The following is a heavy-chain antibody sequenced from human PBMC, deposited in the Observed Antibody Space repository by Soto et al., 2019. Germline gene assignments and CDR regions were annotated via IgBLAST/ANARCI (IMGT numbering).Heavy chain of an antibody. CDR3: AKLGFVLMELYYLDQ. CDR1: GSTFSSYA. CDR2: ISGNSGKT. J-gene: IGHJ4*01. Sequence: PVGSLRLSCTASGSTFSSYAMSWVRQAPGKELEWVSTISGNSGKTNYAESVKGRFSISRDNSKNTAHLQLDSLRAEDTAVYFCAKLGFVLMELYYLDQWGQGTLVTVSS. D-gene: IGHD2-8*01. V-gene: IGHV3-23*01.